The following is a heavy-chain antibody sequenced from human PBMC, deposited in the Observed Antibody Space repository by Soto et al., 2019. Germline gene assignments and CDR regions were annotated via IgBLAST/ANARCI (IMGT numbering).Heavy chain of an antibody. Sequence: EVQLVESGGGLEQPGRSLRLSCTVSGFIFEDFAMHWVRQAPGQGLEWVSGINWNGVNKGYAESVLGRFTISRDHSKKPLYPEVDYLRPAVTALYLCAQDVHALGELWGYFHNWGQGTMGIVSS. CDR2: INWNGVNK. CDR1: GFIFEDFA. D-gene: IGHD3-16*01. CDR3: AQDVHALGELWGYFHN. J-gene: IGHJ1*01. V-gene: IGHV3-9*01.